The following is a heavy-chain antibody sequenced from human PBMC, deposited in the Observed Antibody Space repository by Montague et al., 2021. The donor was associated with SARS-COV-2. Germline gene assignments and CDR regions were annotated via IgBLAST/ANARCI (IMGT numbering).Heavy chain of an antibody. V-gene: IGHV4-39*01. CDR2: IYYSGST. Sequence: SETLSLTCTVSGGSISSSSHYWGWIRQPPGKGLEWIGSIYYSGSTYYNPSLKSRVTISVDTSKNQFSLKLSSVTAADTAVYYCARPLNLYYYGSGSYSSWFDPWGQGTLVTVSS. CDR1: GGSISSSSHY. J-gene: IGHJ5*02. D-gene: IGHD3-10*01. CDR3: ARPLNLYYYGSGSYSSWFDP.